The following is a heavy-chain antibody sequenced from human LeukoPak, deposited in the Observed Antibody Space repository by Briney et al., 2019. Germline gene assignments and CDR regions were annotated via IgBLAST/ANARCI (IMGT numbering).Heavy chain of an antibody. CDR2: IYHSGST. J-gene: IGHJ4*02. Sequence: PSETLSLTCTVSGYSISSGYYWGWIRQPPGKGLEWIGSIYHSGSTYYNPSLKSRVTISVDTSKNQFSLKLSSVTAADTAVYYCARSGYSGYDLLAYWGQGTLVTVSS. CDR1: GYSISSGYY. D-gene: IGHD5-12*01. V-gene: IGHV4-38-2*02. CDR3: ARSGYSGYDLLAY.